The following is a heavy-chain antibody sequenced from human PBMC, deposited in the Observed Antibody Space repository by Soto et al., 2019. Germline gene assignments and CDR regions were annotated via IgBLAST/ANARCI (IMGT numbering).Heavy chain of an antibody. CDR3: ARAERTTVVTPDYYYYGMDV. D-gene: IGHD4-17*01. Sequence: QVQLVQSGAEVKKPGASVKVSCKASGYTFTSYAMHWVRQAPGQRLEWMGWINAGNGNTKYSQKFQGRVTITSDTSASTAYMELSSLRSEDTAVYYCARAERTTVVTPDYYYYGMDVWGQGTTVTVSS. J-gene: IGHJ6*02. CDR1: GYTFTSYA. CDR2: INAGNGNT. V-gene: IGHV1-3*01.